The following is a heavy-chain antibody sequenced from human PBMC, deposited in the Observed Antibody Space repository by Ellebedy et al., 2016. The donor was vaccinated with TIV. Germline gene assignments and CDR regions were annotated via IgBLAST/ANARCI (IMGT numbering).Heavy chain of an antibody. V-gene: IGHV3-23*01. J-gene: IGHJ4*02. CDR2: ISGSGGST. D-gene: IGHD1-26*01. CDR1: GFTFSSYA. Sequence: PGGSLRLSCAASGFTFSSYAMSWVRQAPGKGLEWVSAISGSGGSTYYADSVKGRFTISRDNSKNTLYLQMNSLRDEDTAVYYCAGGARGSYNELDYWGQGTLVTVSS. CDR3: AGGARGSYNELDY.